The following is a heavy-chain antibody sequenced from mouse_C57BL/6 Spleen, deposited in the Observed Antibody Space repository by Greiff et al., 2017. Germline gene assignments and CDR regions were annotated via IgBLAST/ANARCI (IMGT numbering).Heavy chain of an antibody. D-gene: IGHD2-4*01. CDR1: GYSITSGYY. J-gene: IGHJ2*01. V-gene: IGHV3-6*01. Sequence: EVKLQESGPGLVKPSQSLSLTCSVTGYSITSGYYWNWIRQFPGNKLEWMGYISYDGSNNYNPSLKNRISITRDTSKNQFFLKLNSVTTEDTATYYCARGLYYESYWGQGTTLTVSS. CDR3: ARGLYYESY. CDR2: ISYDGSN.